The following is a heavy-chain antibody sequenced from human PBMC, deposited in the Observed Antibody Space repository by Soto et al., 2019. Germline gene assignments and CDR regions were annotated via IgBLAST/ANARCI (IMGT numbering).Heavy chain of an antibody. J-gene: IGHJ4*02. CDR1: GGSISRYY. CDR2: IYYSGST. V-gene: IGHV4-59*01. D-gene: IGHD6-13*01. Sequence: PSETLSLTCTVSGGSISRYYWIWIRQPPGKGLEWIGYIYYSGSTNYNPSLKSRVTISVDTSKNQFSLKLSSVTAADTAVYYCARVRGPYSSSFDYWGQGTLVRVSS. CDR3: ARVRGPYSSSFDY.